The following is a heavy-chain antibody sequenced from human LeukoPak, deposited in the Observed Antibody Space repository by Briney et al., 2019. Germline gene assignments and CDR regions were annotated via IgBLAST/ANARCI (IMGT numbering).Heavy chain of an antibody. CDR1: GYTFTSYG. J-gene: IGHJ4*02. CDR2: ISAYNGNT. D-gene: IGHD2-15*01. Sequence: GASVKVSCKASGYTFTSYGISWVRQAPGQGLEWMGWISAYNGNTNYAQKLQGRVTMTTDTSTSTAYMELRSLRSDDTAVYYCARAEIHCSGGSCYPVGADYWGQGTLVTVSS. V-gene: IGHV1-18*04. CDR3: ARAEIHCSGGSCYPVGADY.